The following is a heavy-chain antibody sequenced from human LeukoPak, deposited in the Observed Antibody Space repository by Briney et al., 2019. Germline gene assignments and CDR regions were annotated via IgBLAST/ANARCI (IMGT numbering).Heavy chain of an antibody. CDR1: GYTFTSYD. CDR3: ARAQQGTNVRYYYYYYMDV. D-gene: IGHD7-27*01. V-gene: IGHV1-8*01. Sequence: GASVKVSCKASGYTFTSYDINWVRQATGQGLEWMGWMNPDSGNTGYAQKLQGRVTMTGNTSISTAYMELSSLRSEDTAAYYCARAQQGTNVRYYYYYYMDVWGKGTTVTVSS. CDR2: MNPDSGNT. J-gene: IGHJ6*03.